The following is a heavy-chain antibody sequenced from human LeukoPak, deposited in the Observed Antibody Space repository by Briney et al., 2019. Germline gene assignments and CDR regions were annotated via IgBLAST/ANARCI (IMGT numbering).Heavy chain of an antibody. CDR3: ARGRYCSSTSCYGGYYYYYYGMDV. CDR2: INHSGST. V-gene: IGHV4-34*01. J-gene: IGHJ6*04. CDR1: GGSFSGYY. Sequence: SETLSLTCAVYGGSFSGYYWSWIRQPPGKGLEWIGEINHSGSTNYNPSLKSRVTISVGTSKNQFSLKLSSVTAADTAVYYCARGRYCSSTSCYGGYYYYYYGMDVWGKGTTVTVSS. D-gene: IGHD2-2*01.